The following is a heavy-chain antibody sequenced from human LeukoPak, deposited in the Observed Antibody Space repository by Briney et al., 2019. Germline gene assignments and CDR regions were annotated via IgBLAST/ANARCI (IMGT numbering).Heavy chain of an antibody. CDR2: ISSSSSYI. Sequence: PGGSLRLSCAASGFTFSSYSMNWVRQAPGKGLEWVSSISSSSSYIYYADSVKGRFTISRDNAKNSLYLRMNSLRAEDTAVYYCASHQTYFQPFDYWGQGTLVTVSS. CDR3: ASHQTYFQPFDY. D-gene: IGHD2/OR15-2a*01. CDR1: GFTFSSYS. J-gene: IGHJ4*02. V-gene: IGHV3-21*04.